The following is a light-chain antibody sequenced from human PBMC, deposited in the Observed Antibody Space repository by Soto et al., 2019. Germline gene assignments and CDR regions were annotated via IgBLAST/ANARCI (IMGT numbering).Light chain of an antibody. V-gene: IGLV2-8*01. J-gene: IGLJ2*01. Sequence: QSALTQPPSASGSPGQSVTISCTGTSSDVGGYNYVSWYQHHPGKAPKLIIYEVNKRPSGVPDRFSGSQSGNTASLTVSGLQAEDEADYYCSSYAGKVIFGGGTKLTVL. CDR1: SSDVGGYNY. CDR3: SSYAGKVI. CDR2: EVN.